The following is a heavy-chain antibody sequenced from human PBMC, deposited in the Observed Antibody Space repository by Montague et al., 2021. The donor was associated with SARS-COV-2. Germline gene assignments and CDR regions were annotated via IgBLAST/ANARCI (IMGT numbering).Heavy chain of an antibody. CDR3: ARDPTADDYDDSETAGNPYYYGMDV. CDR1: GGSVNSGGYY. V-gene: IGHV4-61*08. J-gene: IGHJ6*02. CDR2: IYYSGTT. Sequence: SETLSLTCTVSGGSVNSGGYYWSWIRQPPGKGLEWIGNIYYSGTTNYNPSLKSRVTISVDTSKNQFSLKLSSVTAADTAVYYCARDPTADDYDDSETAGNPYYYGMDVGAQGPTAT. D-gene: IGHD4-17*01.